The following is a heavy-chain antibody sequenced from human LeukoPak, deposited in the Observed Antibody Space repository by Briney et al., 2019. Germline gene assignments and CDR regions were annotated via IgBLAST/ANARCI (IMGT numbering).Heavy chain of an antibody. D-gene: IGHD3-22*01. J-gene: IGHJ4*02. Sequence: GGSLRLSCAASGFTFSSYGTHWVSQDPGKGLEWVAFMRYDGSNKYYADSVKGRFTISRDNSKNTLYLQMNRLRAEDTAVYYCAKDFSVYNYDSRVLDYWGQGTLVTVSS. CDR3: AKDFSVYNYDSRVLDY. CDR1: GFTFSSYG. V-gene: IGHV3-30*02. CDR2: MRYDGSNK.